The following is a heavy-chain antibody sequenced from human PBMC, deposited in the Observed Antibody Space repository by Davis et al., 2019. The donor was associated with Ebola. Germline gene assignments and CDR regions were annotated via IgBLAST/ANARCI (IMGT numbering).Heavy chain of an antibody. D-gene: IGHD6-19*01. J-gene: IGHJ4*02. V-gene: IGHV4-34*01. CDR2: INHGGRT. CDR1: GGSFSGYY. Sequence: SETLSLTCAVYGGSFSGYYWSWIRQPPGKRLEWLGEINHGGRTNYNPSLKSRLSLSVDTSKNQFSLELTPVTAADTAVYYCARSCSVSCSSFDSWGQGTPVTVSS. CDR3: ARSCSVSCSSFDS.